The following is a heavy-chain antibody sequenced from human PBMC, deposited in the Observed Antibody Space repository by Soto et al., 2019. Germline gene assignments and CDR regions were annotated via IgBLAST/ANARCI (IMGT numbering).Heavy chain of an antibody. V-gene: IGHV4-31*03. D-gene: IGHD6-19*01. J-gene: IGHJ4*02. CDR3: ARVRYRSSGWYDY. CDR2: IYYSGST. CDR1: GGSISSGGYY. Sequence: QVQLQESGPGLVKPSQTLSLTCTVSGGSISSGGYYWSWIRQHPGKGLEWIGYIYYSGSTYYNPSLKSRVXXSXDXXKNQFSLKLSSVTAADTAVYYCARVRYRSSGWYDYWGQGTLVTVSS.